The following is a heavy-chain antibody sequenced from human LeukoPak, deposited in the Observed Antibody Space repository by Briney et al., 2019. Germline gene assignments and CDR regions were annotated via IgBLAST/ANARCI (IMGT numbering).Heavy chain of an antibody. Sequence: GGSLRLSCAASGFTFSTYSMNWVRRAPGKGLEWVSSITASSSYTYYADSVKGRFTISRDNTKNSLYLQMNSLRAEDTGIYYCAREDYYESGTDDYWGQGTLVTVFS. CDR2: ITASSSYT. V-gene: IGHV3-21*01. D-gene: IGHD3-10*01. CDR1: GFTFSTYS. CDR3: AREDYYESGTDDY. J-gene: IGHJ4*02.